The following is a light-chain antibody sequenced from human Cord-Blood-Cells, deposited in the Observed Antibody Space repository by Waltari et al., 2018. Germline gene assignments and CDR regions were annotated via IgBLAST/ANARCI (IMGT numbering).Light chain of an antibody. V-gene: IGKV3-20*01. CDR3: QQYGSSPGT. CDR1: QSVSSSY. J-gene: IGKJ1*01. Sequence: EIVLSQLIGPLSLILVDTSTLSCRASQSVSSSYLAWYQQKPGQAPRLLIYGASSRATGIPDRFSGSGSGTDFTLTISRLEPEDFAVYYCQQYGSSPGTFGQGTKVEIK. CDR2: GAS.